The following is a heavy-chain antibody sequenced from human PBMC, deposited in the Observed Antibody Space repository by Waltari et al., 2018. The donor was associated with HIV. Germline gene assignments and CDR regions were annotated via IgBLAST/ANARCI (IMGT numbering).Heavy chain of an antibody. CDR1: GFTFDDYA. CDR3: AEVGGVLLWYGENYFDY. Sequence: EVQLVESGGGLVQLGRSLRLSCAASGFTFDDYALHWGRQAPGKGREWVSGISWNSGSIGYADSVKVRFTISRDNAKNSLYLQMNSLRAEDTALYYCAEVGGVLLWYGENYFDYWGQGTLVTVSS. D-gene: IGHD3-10*01. CDR2: ISWNSGSI. J-gene: IGHJ4*02. V-gene: IGHV3-9*01.